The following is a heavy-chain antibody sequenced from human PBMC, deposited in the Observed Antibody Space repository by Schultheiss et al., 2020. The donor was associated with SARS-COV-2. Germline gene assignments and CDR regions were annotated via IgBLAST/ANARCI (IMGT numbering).Heavy chain of an antibody. CDR2: ISSSSSYI. V-gene: IGHV3-11*06. CDR3: ARVDYYDSSGED. D-gene: IGHD3-22*01. J-gene: IGHJ4*02. CDR1: GFTFSDYY. Sequence: GGSLRLSCAASGFTFSDYYMSWIRQAPGKGLEWVSSISSSSSYIYYADSVKGRFTISRDNAKNSLYLQMNSLRAEDTAVYYCARVDYYDSSGEDWGQGTLVTVSS.